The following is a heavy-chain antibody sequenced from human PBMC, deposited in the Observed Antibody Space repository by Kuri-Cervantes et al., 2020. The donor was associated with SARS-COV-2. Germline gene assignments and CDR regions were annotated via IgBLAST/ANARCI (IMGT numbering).Heavy chain of an antibody. J-gene: IGHJ4*02. V-gene: IGHV3-11*04. CDR1: GFTFSDYY. CDR2: ISSSGSTI. CDR3: ARDYGYFGY. Sequence: GESLKISCAASGFTFSDYYMSWIRQAPGKGLEWVSYISSSGSTIYHADSVKGRFTISRDNAKNSLSLQVNSLRAEDTAVYYCARDYGYFGYWGQGTLVTVSS. D-gene: IGHD3-10*01.